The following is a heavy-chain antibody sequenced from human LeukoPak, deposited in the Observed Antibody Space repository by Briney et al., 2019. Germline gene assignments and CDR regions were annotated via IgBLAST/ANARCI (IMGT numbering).Heavy chain of an antibody. CDR2: IYYSGST. J-gene: IGHJ6*02. CDR1: GGSISSGDYY. V-gene: IGHV4-30-4*01. Sequence: SETLSLTCTVSGGSISSGDYYWSWIRQPPGKGLEWIGYIYYSGSTYYNPSLKSRVTISVDTSKNQFSLKLSSVTAADTAVYYCASLFWSGYYTRRNYGMDVWGQGTTVTVSS. CDR3: ASLFWSGYYTRRNYGMDV. D-gene: IGHD3-3*01.